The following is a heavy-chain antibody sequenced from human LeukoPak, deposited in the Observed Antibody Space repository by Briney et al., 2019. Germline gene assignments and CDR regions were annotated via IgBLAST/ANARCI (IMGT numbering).Heavy chain of an antibody. CDR1: GGSISSGGYS. V-gene: IGHV4-30-2*01. CDR3: ARAGYGTIDY. CDR2: IYHSGST. Sequence: KPSETLSLTCAVSGGSISSGGYSWSWIRQPPGKGLEWIGYIYHSGSTYYNPSLKSRVTISVDRSKNQFSLKLSSVTAADTAVYYCARAGYGTIDYWGQGTLVTVSS. D-gene: IGHD5-18*01. J-gene: IGHJ4*02.